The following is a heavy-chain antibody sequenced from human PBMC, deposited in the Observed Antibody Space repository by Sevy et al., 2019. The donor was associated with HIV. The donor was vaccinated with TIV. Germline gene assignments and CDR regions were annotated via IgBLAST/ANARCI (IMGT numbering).Heavy chain of an antibody. CDR2: IYTSGRT. CDR3: ARGSSNCSGGSCYDY. V-gene: IGHV4-4*07. D-gene: IGHD2-15*01. Sequence: SETLSLTCTVSGGSISSYYCSWIRQPAGKGLEWIGRIYTSGRTNYNPSLKSRVTMSLDTSKNQFSLKLSSVTAADTAVYYCARGSSNCSGGSCYDYWGQGTLVTVSS. J-gene: IGHJ4*02. CDR1: GGSISSYY.